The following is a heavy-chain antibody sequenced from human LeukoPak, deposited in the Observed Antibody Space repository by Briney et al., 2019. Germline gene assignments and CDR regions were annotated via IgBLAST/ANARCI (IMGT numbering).Heavy chain of an antibody. CDR1: GFTFSSYA. V-gene: IGHV3-23*01. CDR2: ISGSGGST. J-gene: IGHJ4*02. D-gene: IGHD2-2*01. Sequence: GGSLRLSCAASGFTFSSYAMSWVRQAPGKGLEWVSSISGSGGSTYYADSVKGRFTISRDNSKNTLYLQMNSLRAEDTAVYYCAKDSLNCSSTSCYFNWGQGTLVTVSS. CDR3: AKDSLNCSSTSCYFN.